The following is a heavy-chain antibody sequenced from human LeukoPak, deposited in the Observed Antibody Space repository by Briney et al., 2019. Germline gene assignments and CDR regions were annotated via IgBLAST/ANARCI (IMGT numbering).Heavy chain of an antibody. CDR3: TTYYYDSSGYYYPYYFDY. Sequence: GGSLRLSCAASGFTFSTYAMSWVRQAPGKGLEWVSSISNSGSTTYYADSVKGRFTISRDNSRNTLVLQMNSLRAEDTAVYYCTTYYYDSSGYYYPYYFDYWGQGTLVTVSS. V-gene: IGHV3-23*01. D-gene: IGHD3-22*01. CDR1: GFTFSTYA. CDR2: ISNSGSTT. J-gene: IGHJ4*02.